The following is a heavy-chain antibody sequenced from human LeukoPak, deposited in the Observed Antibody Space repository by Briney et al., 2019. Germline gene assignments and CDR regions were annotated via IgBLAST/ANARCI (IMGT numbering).Heavy chain of an antibody. CDR1: GYTFASYL. J-gene: IGHJ4*02. Sequence: GESLKISCKGSGYTFASYLIGWVRQMPGKGLEWMGIIYPGDSDTRYSPSFQGQVTISADKSISTAYLQWSSLKASDTAMYYCVRISSIWYGDCWGQGTLVTVSS. CDR2: IYPGDSDT. V-gene: IGHV5-51*01. D-gene: IGHD6-13*01. CDR3: VRISSIWYGDC.